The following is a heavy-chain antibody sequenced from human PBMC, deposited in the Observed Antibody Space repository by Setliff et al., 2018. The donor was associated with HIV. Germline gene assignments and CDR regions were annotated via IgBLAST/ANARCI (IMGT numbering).Heavy chain of an antibody. CDR3: ARVVEAGINY. V-gene: IGHV3-7*03. Sequence: GSLRLSCAASGFIFSHYWMSWVRQAPGKGLEWVANTKQDESEKYYLDSVKGRFTISRDNAGNSLYLQMNSLTAEDTAVYYCARVVEAGINYWGQGTLVTVSS. J-gene: IGHJ4*02. CDR2: TKQDESEK. CDR1: GFIFSHYW. D-gene: IGHD6-19*01.